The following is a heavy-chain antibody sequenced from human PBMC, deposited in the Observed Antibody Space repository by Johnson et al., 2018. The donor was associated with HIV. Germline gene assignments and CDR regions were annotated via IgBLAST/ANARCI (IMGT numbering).Heavy chain of an antibody. V-gene: IGHV3-7*01. Sequence: VQLVESGGGLVQPGGSLRLSCAASGFTFSSYWMSWVRQAPGKGLEWVANIKKDGSEQYYVDSVKGQFTFSRDNAKNSLYMQMNSLRAEDTAVYYCAREPLFDIVLMVYATSSDTVAGRGNAFDIWGQGTMVTVSS. D-gene: IGHD2-8*01. CDR3: AREPLFDIVLMVYATSSDTVAGRGNAFDI. CDR1: GFTFSSYW. J-gene: IGHJ3*02. CDR2: IKKDGSEQ.